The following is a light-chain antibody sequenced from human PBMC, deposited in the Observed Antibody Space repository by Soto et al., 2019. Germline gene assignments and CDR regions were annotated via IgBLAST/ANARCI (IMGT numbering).Light chain of an antibody. Sequence: ETVLTQSPATLSLSPGQRATLSCRASQSVTTYLDWYRQKPGRAPRLLIYDVSNRATGIPARFSGSGSGTDFTLTISSLEPEDSAVYYCQQRSNWPPEYTFGQGTKLEI. CDR2: DVS. CDR3: QQRSNWPPEYT. V-gene: IGKV3-11*01. J-gene: IGKJ2*01. CDR1: QSVTTY.